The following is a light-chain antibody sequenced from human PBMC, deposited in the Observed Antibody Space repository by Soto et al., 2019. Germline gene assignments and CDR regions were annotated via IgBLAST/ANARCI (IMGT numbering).Light chain of an antibody. Sequence: DIQMTQSPSSLSASVGDRVTITCRASRGIGNYLAWYQQKPGKVPSLLIYAASTLQSGVSSRFSGSRSGTDFTLTISTLQPGDVATYYCQKYDDAPLSFGGGTEVEI. CDR3: QKYDDAPLS. V-gene: IGKV1-27*01. CDR2: AAS. CDR1: RGIGNY. J-gene: IGKJ4*01.